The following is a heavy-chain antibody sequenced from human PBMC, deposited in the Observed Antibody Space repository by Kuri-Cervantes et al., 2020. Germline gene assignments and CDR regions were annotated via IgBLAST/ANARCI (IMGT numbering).Heavy chain of an antibody. CDR3: ARAGPELLLYYFDY. Sequence: GESLKISCEASGFTFSYYWMNWVRQAPGKGLEWVANIKQDGSEKNYVDSVRGRFSISRDNAKNSLYLQMNSLRAEDTAVYYCARAGPELLLYYFDYWGQGTLVTVSS. V-gene: IGHV3-7*01. CDR2: IKQDGSEK. D-gene: IGHD3-10*01. CDR1: GFTFSYYW. J-gene: IGHJ4*02.